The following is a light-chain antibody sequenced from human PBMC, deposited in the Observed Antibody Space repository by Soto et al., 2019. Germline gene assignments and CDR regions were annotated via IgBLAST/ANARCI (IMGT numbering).Light chain of an antibody. CDR3: QQYYVPPYT. V-gene: IGKV4-1*01. Sequence: DIVMTQSPDSLAVSLGERATINCKSSQSVLYSSNNKNYLGWYQRKPGQPPKLLIHWASIRESGVPDRFSGSGSVTDFTLTISSLQAEDVAVYYCQQYYVPPYTFGQGTKLEIK. J-gene: IGKJ2*01. CDR1: QSVLYSSNNKNY. CDR2: WAS.